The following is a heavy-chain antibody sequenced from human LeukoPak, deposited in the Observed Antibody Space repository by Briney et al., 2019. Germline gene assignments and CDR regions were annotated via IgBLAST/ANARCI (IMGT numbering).Heavy chain of an antibody. CDR2: ISSSSSYI. Sequence: GGSLRLSCAASGFTFSSYSMNWVRQAPGKGLEWVSSISSSSSYIYYADSVKGRFTTSRDNAKNSLYLQMNSLRAEDTAVYYCARPVEYSSSSDAFDIWGQGTMVTVSS. V-gene: IGHV3-21*01. J-gene: IGHJ3*02. CDR1: GFTFSSYS. D-gene: IGHD6-6*01. CDR3: ARPVEYSSSSDAFDI.